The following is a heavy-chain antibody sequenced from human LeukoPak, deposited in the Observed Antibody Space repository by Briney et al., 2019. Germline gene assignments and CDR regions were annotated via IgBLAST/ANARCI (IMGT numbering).Heavy chain of an antibody. CDR3: ARHYYESSGYYYSSKNYFDY. Sequence: SETLSLTCTVSGDSVRSFYWSWIRQAPGKGLEWIGFNFFTGSTKYNPSLKSRVTIAIDTSENQFSLKLNSVTAADTAVYYCARHYYESSGYYYSSKNYFDYWGQGTLVTVSS. D-gene: IGHD3-22*01. CDR2: NFFTGST. V-gene: IGHV4-59*08. CDR1: GDSVRSFY. J-gene: IGHJ4*02.